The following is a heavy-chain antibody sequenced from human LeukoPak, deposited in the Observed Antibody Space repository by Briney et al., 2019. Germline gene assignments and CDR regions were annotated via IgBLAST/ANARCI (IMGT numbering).Heavy chain of an antibody. D-gene: IGHD3-16*02. V-gene: IGHV3-23*01. CDR2: ISGSGGST. CDR3: AKTGDDYVWGSYRLLDS. J-gene: IGHJ4*02. Sequence: GGSLRLSCAAAGFTFSSYAMSWVRQAPGRGLGWVSAISGSGGSTYYADSVKGRFTISRDNSKNTLYLQMNSLRAGDTAVYYCAKTGDDYVWGSYRLLDSWGQGTLVTVSS. CDR1: GFTFSSYA.